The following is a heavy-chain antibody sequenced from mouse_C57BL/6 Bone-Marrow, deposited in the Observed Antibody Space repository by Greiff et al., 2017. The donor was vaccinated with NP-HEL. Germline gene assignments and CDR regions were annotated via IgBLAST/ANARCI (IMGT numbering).Heavy chain of an antibody. V-gene: IGHV1-42*01. CDR3: ARKLWFAY. J-gene: IGHJ3*01. CDR2: INPSTGGT. CDR1: GYSFTGYY. Sequence: EVQVVESGPELVKPGASVKISCKASGYSFTGYYMNWVKQSPEKSLEWIGEINPSTGGTTYNQKFKAKATLTVDKSSTTAYMQLKSLTSEDSAVYYCARKLWFAYWGQGTLVTVSA.